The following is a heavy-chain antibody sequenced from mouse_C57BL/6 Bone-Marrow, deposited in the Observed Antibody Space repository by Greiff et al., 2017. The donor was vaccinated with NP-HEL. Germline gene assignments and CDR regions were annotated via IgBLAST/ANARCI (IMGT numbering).Heavy chain of an antibody. Sequence: VQRVESGAELARPGASVKLSCKASGYTFTSYGISWVKQRTGQGLEWIGEIYPRSGNTYYNEKFKGKATLTADKSSSTAYMELRSLTSEDSAVYFCARGPGSSLSDYWGQGTTLTVSS. J-gene: IGHJ2*01. CDR3: ARGPGSSLSDY. CDR1: GYTFTSYG. CDR2: IYPRSGNT. V-gene: IGHV1-81*01. D-gene: IGHD1-1*01.